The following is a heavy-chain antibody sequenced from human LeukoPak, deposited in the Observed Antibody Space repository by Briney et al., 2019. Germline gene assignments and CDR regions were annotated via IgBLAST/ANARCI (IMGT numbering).Heavy chain of an antibody. D-gene: IGHD3-3*01. CDR2: IYTSGST. CDR1: GGSLSSGSYY. J-gene: IGHJ4*02. Sequence: SETLSLTCTVSGGSLSSGSYYWSWLRQPAGTGPEWIGRIYTSGSTNYNPSLKSRVTISVDTSKNQFSLKLSSVTAADTAVYYCAGFWSGYYGFDYWGQGTLVTVSS. CDR3: AGFWSGYYGFDY. V-gene: IGHV4-61*02.